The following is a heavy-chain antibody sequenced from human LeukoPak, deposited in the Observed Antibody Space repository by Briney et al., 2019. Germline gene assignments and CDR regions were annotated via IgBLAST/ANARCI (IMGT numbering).Heavy chain of an antibody. J-gene: IGHJ4*02. D-gene: IGHD3-3*01. Sequence: PSQTLSLTCTVSGGSISSGSYYWGWIRQPAGKGLEWIVRIYTSGSTNYNPSLKSRVTISVDTSKNQFSLKLSSVTAADTAVYYCARDSYDFWSGYYSDYWGQGTLVTVSS. V-gene: IGHV4-61*02. CDR2: IYTSGST. CDR1: GGSISSGSYY. CDR3: ARDSYDFWSGYYSDY.